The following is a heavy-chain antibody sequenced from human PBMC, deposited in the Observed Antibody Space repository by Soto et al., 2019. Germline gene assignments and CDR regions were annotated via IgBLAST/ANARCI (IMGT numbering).Heavy chain of an antibody. J-gene: IGHJ6*02. CDR2: ISYDGSNK. Sequence: ESGGGVVPPGRSLRLSCAASGFTFSSYGMHWVRQAPGKGLEWVAVISYDGSNKYYADSVKGRFTISRDNTKNTLYLQMNDLRAEDTAEYYCAKDHPYHYGMDVWGQGTTVNVSS. CDR1: GFTFSSYG. V-gene: IGHV3-30*18. CDR3: AKDHPYHYGMDV.